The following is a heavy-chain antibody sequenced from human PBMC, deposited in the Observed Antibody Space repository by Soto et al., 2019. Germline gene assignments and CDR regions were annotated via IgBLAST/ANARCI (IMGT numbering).Heavy chain of an antibody. Sequence: RVSCAPSGFTFNTYPMTWVRQAPGKGLEWVASISSTAGRTSSYADSVKGRFAIARDFSDNSVYLEMNNLRVDDTAVYFCAKGVLSFHYGMEVWGQGTTVTVSS. D-gene: IGHD3-10*01. CDR2: ISSTAGRTS. CDR1: GFTFNTYP. V-gene: IGHV3-23*01. CDR3: AKGVLSFHYGMEV. J-gene: IGHJ6*02.